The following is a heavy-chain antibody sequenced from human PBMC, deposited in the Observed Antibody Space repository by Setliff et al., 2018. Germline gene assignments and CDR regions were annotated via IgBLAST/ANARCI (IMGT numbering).Heavy chain of an antibody. D-gene: IGHD3-10*01. J-gene: IGHJ4*02. CDR2: INHSGTT. CDR3: ARHLLVQGTYHFDY. CDR1: GGSFSSFY. Sequence: SETLSLTCAVYGGSFSSFYWSWIRQPPGKGLECIGEINHSGTTNYNPSLKSRVTISVDTSKKQFSLKLTSMTAADTAVYFCARHLLVQGTYHFDYWGQGSPVTVSS. V-gene: IGHV4-34*01.